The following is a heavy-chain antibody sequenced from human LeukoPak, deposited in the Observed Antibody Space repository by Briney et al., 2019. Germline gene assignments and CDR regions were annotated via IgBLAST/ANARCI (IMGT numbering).Heavy chain of an antibody. CDR1: GFTFSSYG. CDR3: AKDLYSSSFYYFDY. V-gene: IGHV3-23*01. Sequence: PGRSLRLSCAASGFTFSSYGMHWVRQAPGKGLEWVSAISGSGGSTYYADSVKGRFTISRDNSKNTLYLQMNSLRAEDTAVYYCAKDLYSSSFYYFDYWGQGTLVTISS. J-gene: IGHJ4*02. CDR2: ISGSGGST. D-gene: IGHD6-13*01.